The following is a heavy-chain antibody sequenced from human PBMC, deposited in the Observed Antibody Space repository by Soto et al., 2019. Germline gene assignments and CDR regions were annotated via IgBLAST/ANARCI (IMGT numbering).Heavy chain of an antibody. CDR1: GGSISSGGYY. J-gene: IGHJ5*02. V-gene: IGHV4-31*03. CDR2: IYYSGST. Sequence: SETLSLTCTVSGGSISSGGYYWSWIRQHPWKGLEWIGYIYYSGSTYYNPSLKSRVTISVDTSKNQFSLKLSSVTAADTAVYYCARQGSNYDGGNWFDPWGQGXLVTVYS. CDR3: ARQGSNYDGGNWFDP. D-gene: IGHD4-4*01.